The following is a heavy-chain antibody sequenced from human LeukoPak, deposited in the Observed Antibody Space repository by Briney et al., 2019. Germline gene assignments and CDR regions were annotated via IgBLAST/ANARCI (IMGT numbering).Heavy chain of an antibody. V-gene: IGHV1-2*06. J-gene: IGHJ5*02. Sequence: ASVKVSCKASGYTFTGYYIHWVRQAPGQGLEWMGRINPDNGGTNYAQKFQGRVTMTRDTSTSTVYMELSSLRSEDTAVYYCARALDIVVVPAAISWFDPWGQGTLVTVSS. CDR3: ARALDIVVVPAAISWFDP. D-gene: IGHD2-2*02. CDR2: INPDNGGT. CDR1: GYTFTGYY.